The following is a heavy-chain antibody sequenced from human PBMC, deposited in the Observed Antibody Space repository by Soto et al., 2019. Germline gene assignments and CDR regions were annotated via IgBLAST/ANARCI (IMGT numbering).Heavy chain of an antibody. CDR2: ITSSATTI. V-gene: IGHV3-11*04. Sequence: PGGSLRLSCAGSGFALSDYYMNWIRQAPGKGLEWVAYITSSATTIFYADSVKGRFTISRDNAKNSLYLQMNSLRAEDTAVYYCARRNQIQLWRTYYYYGMDVWGQGTTVTVSS. J-gene: IGHJ6*02. CDR1: GFALSDYY. CDR3: ARRNQIQLWRTYYYYGMDV. D-gene: IGHD5-18*01.